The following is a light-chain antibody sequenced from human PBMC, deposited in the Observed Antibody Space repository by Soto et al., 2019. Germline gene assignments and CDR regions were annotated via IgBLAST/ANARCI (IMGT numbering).Light chain of an antibody. V-gene: IGKV3-11*01. J-gene: IGKJ5*01. Sequence: EVVLTQSPVTLSLSPGERATLSCRASQSFRGLLAWYQQKPGQAPRLLIYDAYNRATGIPPRFSGSGSGTDFTLTISSLEHEDSVVYYCQQRHMWPITFGQGTRLEIK. CDR1: QSFRGL. CDR3: QQRHMWPIT. CDR2: DAY.